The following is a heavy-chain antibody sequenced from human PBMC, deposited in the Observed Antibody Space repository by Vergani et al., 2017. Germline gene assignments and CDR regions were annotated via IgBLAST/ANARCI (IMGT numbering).Heavy chain of an antibody. D-gene: IGHD6-13*01. J-gene: IGHJ4*02. V-gene: IGHV1-69*08. CDR1: GGTFSSYT. CDR3: ARDREYSSSWYYFDY. Sequence: QVQLVQSRAEVKKPGSSVKVSCKASGGTFSSYTISWVRQAPGQGLEWMGRIIPILGIANYAQKFQGRVTITADKSTSTAYMELSSLRSEDTAVYYCARDREYSSSWYYFDYWGQGTLVTVSS. CDR2: IIPILGIA.